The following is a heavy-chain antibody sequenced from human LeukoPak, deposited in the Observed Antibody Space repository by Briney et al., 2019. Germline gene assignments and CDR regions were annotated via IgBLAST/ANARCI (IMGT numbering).Heavy chain of an antibody. CDR1: GGSISSYY. V-gene: IGHV4-59*01. CDR2: IYYSGST. CDR3: ARDCSSTSCYHSGYYYYYMDV. D-gene: IGHD2-2*01. Sequence: SGTLSLTCTVSGGSISSYYWSWIRQPPGKGLEWIGYIYYSGSTNYNPSLKSRVTISVDTSKNQFSLKLSSVTAADTAVYYCARDCSSTSCYHSGYYYYYMDVWGKGTTVTVSS. J-gene: IGHJ6*03.